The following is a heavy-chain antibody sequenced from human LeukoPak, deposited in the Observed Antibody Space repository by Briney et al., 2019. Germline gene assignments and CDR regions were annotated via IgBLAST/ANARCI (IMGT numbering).Heavy chain of an antibody. CDR2: ITNDGTST. CDR3: ARDLSPRN. J-gene: IGHJ4*02. Sequence: PGGSLRLSCAASGIPFSSSWVHWVRQAPGKGLLWVARITNDGTSTTYADSVEGRFTISRDNAKNTLFLQMDSLRAEDTAVYYCARDLSPRNWGQGTLVTVSS. CDR1: GIPFSSSW. V-gene: IGHV3-74*01.